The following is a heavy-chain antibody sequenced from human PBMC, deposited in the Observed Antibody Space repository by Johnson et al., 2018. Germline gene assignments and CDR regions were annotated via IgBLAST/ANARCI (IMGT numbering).Heavy chain of an antibody. J-gene: IGHJ6*02. Sequence: VQLVESGGGLVKPGGSLGLSCAASGFTFSDYFMTWIRQAPGKGLECVSYISSRGITIYYADSVKGRFTISRDNAKNSLYLQMNSPRAEDTAVYYSARDPNVRMDVWGRGTTVTVSS. CDR3: ARDPNVRMDV. CDR2: ISSRGITI. CDR1: GFTFSDYF. V-gene: IGHV3-11*01. D-gene: IGHD2-8*01.